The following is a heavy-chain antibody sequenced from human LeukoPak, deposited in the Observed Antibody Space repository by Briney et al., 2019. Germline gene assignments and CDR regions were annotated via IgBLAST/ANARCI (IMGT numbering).Heavy chain of an antibody. V-gene: IGHV1-46*01. J-gene: IGHJ5*02. D-gene: IGHD6-19*01. CDR2: INPSGGST. Sequence: GASVKVSRKASGCTFTSYYMHWVRQAPGQGLEWMGIINPSGGSTSYAQKFQGRVTMTRDTSTSTVYMELSSLRSEDTAVYYCARGCDSSGWEGWFDPWGQGTLVTVSS. CDR1: GCTFTSYY. CDR3: ARGCDSSGWEGWFDP.